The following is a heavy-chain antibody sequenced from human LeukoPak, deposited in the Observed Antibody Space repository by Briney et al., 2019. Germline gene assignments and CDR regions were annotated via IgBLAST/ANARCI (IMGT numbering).Heavy chain of an antibody. CDR1: VDSFNTSY. V-gene: IGHV4-34*01. CDR3: ARPRSLPVRLFDY. Sequence: SETLSLTCTFQVDSFNTSYWTCRRQPPGEGLEWIGDINHSARANYNTPLKRRVSISVDISRQQLSLKLTSVNAADTAVFCCARPRSLPVRLFDYWSQGTLVTVSS. D-gene: IGHD3-10*01. CDR2: INHSARA. J-gene: IGHJ4*02.